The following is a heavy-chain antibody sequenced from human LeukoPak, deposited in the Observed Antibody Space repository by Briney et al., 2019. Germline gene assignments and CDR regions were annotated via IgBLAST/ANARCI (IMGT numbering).Heavy chain of an antibody. V-gene: IGHV3-23*01. Sequence: GGSLRLSCEVSGFTFSNFAMSWVRRAPGKGLDWVSAISSSGYTTYYADSVKGRFTISRDNSRDTLYLQMNSLRVEDTAVYYCAKAVAVPGALSGYYDYWGQGTLVTVSS. CDR3: AKAVAVPGALSGYYDY. CDR1: GFTFSNFA. J-gene: IGHJ4*02. D-gene: IGHD2-2*01. CDR2: ISSSGYTT.